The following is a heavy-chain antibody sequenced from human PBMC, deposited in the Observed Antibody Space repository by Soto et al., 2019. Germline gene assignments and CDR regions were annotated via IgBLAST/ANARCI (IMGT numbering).Heavy chain of an antibody. J-gene: IGHJ6*02. CDR1: GFKFTSHA. D-gene: IGHD2-21*01. CDR2: ITYGGIDK. Sequence: GGSLRLSCVASGFKFTSHAMHWVRRAPGKGLEWLALITYGGIDKYYADSVKGRFTISRDQSKNTLYLQMDSLRPEDAAVYYCAKGILSATIAPYAMDVWGQGTTVTVSS. CDR3: AKGILSATIAPYAMDV. V-gene: IGHV3-30*18.